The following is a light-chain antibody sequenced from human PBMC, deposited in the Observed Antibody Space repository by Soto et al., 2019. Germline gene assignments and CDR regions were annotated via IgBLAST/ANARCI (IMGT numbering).Light chain of an antibody. CDR2: DVS. V-gene: IGLV2-14*03. CDR3: SSYTSSNSNV. CDR1: SSDVGGSNY. Sequence: QSALTQPGSVSGSPGQAITISSTGTSSDVGGSNYVSWYQQLPGKAPKLMVSDVSNRPSGVSNRFSGSKSGNTASLTISGLQAEHEADYYCSSYTSSNSNVFGTGTKVTVL. J-gene: IGLJ1*01.